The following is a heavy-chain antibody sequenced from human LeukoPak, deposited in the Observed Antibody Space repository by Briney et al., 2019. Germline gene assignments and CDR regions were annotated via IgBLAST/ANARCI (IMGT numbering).Heavy chain of an antibody. J-gene: IGHJ4*02. CDR1: GYMFNIYG. Sequence: ASVKVSCKASGYMFNIYGISWVRQAPGQRLEWMGWISAFNGNTNYARNFQDRVTMTTDTSTSTAYMELTSLSSDDTAAYYCARSPPSAGYDRFDTWGQGTLVTVSS. V-gene: IGHV1-18*01. CDR3: ARSPPSAGYDRFDT. D-gene: IGHD5-12*01. CDR2: ISAFNGNT.